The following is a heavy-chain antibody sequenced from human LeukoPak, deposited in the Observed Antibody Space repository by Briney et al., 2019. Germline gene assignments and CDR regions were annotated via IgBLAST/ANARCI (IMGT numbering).Heavy chain of an antibody. CDR3: ARSNEGYIDY. D-gene: IGHD2-2*02. CDR1: GDSVFSNNAA. CDR2: TYYRSKWSN. Sequence: SQTLSLTCAISGDSVFSNNAAWNWIRQSPSRGLEWLGRTYYRSKWSNDYAASVKSRITINPDTSKNQFSLQVRSVTPEDTAVYYCARSNEGYIDYWGQGTLVTVSS. J-gene: IGHJ4*02. V-gene: IGHV6-1*01.